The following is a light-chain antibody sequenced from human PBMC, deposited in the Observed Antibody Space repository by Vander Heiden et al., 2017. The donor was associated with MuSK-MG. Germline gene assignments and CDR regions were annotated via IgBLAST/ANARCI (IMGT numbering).Light chain of an antibody. CDR3: RQGYATPHT. V-gene: IGKV1-39*01. CDR1: QTIFNY. J-gene: IGKJ4*01. CDR2: SAS. Sequence: DIQLTQSPSSLSASVGDRVTITCRASQTIFNYLNWYQQSPGKAPKLLIYSASTLQSATPPTFSGSGSATDFTLVIIRLLPADFATYYCRQGYATPHTFGGGTKLETK.